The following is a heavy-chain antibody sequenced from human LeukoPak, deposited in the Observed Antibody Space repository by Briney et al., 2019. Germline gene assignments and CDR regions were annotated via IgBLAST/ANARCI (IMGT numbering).Heavy chain of an antibody. J-gene: IGHJ4*02. CDR3: ARGVWAMVRGVTIFDY. Sequence: ASVKVSCKASGGTFSSYAISWVRQAPGQGLEWMGGIILIFGTANYARKFQGRVTITADESTSTAYMELSSLRSEDTAVYYCARGVWAMVRGVTIFDYWGQGTLVTVSS. V-gene: IGHV1-69*13. CDR1: GGTFSSYA. CDR2: IILIFGTA. D-gene: IGHD3-10*01.